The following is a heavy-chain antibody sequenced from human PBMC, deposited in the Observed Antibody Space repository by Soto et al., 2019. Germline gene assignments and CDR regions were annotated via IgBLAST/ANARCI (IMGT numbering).Heavy chain of an antibody. V-gene: IGHV3-30*18. Sequence: GGSLRLSCAASGFTFRSFGMHWVRQAPGKGLEWVALISNDGTNKYYADSVRGRFTISRDSSKNTVFLQMDSLRADDTAVYYCAKGSTRWLESLLHYWGQGTLVTVSS. CDR3: AKGSTRWLESLLHY. CDR1: GFTFRSFG. CDR2: ISNDGTNK. J-gene: IGHJ4*02. D-gene: IGHD5-12*01.